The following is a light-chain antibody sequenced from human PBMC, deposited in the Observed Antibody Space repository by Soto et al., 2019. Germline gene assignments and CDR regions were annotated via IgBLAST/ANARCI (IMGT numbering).Light chain of an antibody. CDR1: GSNIGSYY. CDR3: ATWDDSLGANYV. J-gene: IGLJ1*01. V-gene: IGLV1-47*01. Sequence: QSVLTQPPSASGTPGQRVTISCSGSGSNIGSYYVYWYQQLPGTAPKLLIYRSNQRPSGVPDRFSGSKSGTSASLAISGLRSEDEAYYYCATWDDSLGANYVFGTGTKVTVL. CDR2: RSN.